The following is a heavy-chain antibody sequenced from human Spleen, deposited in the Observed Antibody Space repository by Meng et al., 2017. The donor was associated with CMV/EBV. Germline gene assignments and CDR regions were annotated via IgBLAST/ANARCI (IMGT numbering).Heavy chain of an antibody. J-gene: IGHJ6*02. CDR2: IVVGSGNT. CDR3: AAGLGLGGGMDV. D-gene: IGHD3-16*01. Sequence: SVKFSCKASGFTFSSSAVQWVRQARGQRLEWIGWIVVGSGNTNYAQKFQERVTITRDMSTSTAYMELSSLRSEDTAVYYCAAGLGLGGGMDVWGQGTTVTVSS. CDR1: GFTFSSSA. V-gene: IGHV1-58*01.